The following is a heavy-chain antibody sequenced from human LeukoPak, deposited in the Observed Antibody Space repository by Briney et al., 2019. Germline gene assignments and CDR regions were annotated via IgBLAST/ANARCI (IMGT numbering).Heavy chain of an antibody. Sequence: PSETLSLTCTVSGGSISIGGYSWSWIRQHPGKGPEWIGYIYYSGSTYYNPSLKSRVTISVDTSKNQFSLKLSSVTAADTAVYYCARGDIVATIYFDYWGQGTLVTVSS. CDR3: ARGDIVATIYFDY. D-gene: IGHD5-12*01. CDR1: GGSISIGGYS. CDR2: IYYSGST. J-gene: IGHJ4*02. V-gene: IGHV4-31*03.